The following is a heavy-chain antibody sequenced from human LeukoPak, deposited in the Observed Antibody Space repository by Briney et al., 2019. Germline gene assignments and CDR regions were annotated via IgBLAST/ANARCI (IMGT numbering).Heavy chain of an antibody. D-gene: IGHD6-19*01. J-gene: IGHJ6*03. Sequence: GGSLRLSCAASGFTFSSYGMHWVRQAPGKGLEWVAFIRYDGSNKYYADSVKGRFTISRDNSKNTLYLQMNSLRAEDTAVYYCAKSLAAVASYYYYYYMDVWGKGTTVTISS. CDR3: AKSLAAVASYYYYYYMDV. CDR2: IRYDGSNK. CDR1: GFTFSSYG. V-gene: IGHV3-30*02.